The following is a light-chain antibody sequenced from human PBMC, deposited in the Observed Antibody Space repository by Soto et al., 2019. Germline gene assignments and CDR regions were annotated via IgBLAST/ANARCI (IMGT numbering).Light chain of an antibody. CDR2: DSS. CDR3: QQRSNWPT. J-gene: IGKJ1*01. Sequence: EIVMTQSPATLSVSPGERSTLSCRASQSVSSNLAWYQQKPGQAPRLLIYDSSNRATGIPTRFSGSGSETDYTLTISSLEPEDFAVYYCQQRSNWPTFGQGTKV. CDR1: QSVSSN. V-gene: IGKV3-11*01.